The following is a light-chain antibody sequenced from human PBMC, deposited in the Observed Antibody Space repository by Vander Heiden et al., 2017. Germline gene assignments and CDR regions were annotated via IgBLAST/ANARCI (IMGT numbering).Light chain of an antibody. CDR2: DVS. J-gene: IGLJ1*01. CDR1: NSDVGGYNY. V-gene: IGLV2-11*01. Sequence: QSALTQPRSVPGSPGQSVTISCTGTNSDVGGYNYVSWYQQHPGKAPQLMIYDVSKRPSGVPDRFSGSKSGNTASLTIAGLQAEDEADYYCCSYAGSYTYVFGTGTKVTVL. CDR3: CSYAGSYTYV.